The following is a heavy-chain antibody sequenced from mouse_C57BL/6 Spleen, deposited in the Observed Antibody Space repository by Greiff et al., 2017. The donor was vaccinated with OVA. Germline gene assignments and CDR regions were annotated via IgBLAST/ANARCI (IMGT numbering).Heavy chain of an antibody. CDR3: ARGPLTTVVATRAMDY. D-gene: IGHD1-1*01. V-gene: IGHV3-6*01. Sequence: EVKLMESGPGLVKPSQSLSLTCSVTGYSITSGYYWNWIRQFPGNKLEWMGYISYDGSNNYNPSLKNRISITRDTSKNQFFLKLNSVTTEDTATYYCARGPLTTVVATRAMDYWGQGTSVTVSS. CDR2: ISYDGSN. CDR1: GYSITSGYY. J-gene: IGHJ4*01.